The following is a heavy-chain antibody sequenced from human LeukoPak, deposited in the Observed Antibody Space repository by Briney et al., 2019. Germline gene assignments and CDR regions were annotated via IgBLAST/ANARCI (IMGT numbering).Heavy chain of an antibody. J-gene: IGHJ3*02. Sequence: ASVKVSCKASGYTFASYGISWVRQAPGQGLEWMGWISAYNGNTNYAQKFQGRVTITADESTSTAYMELSSLRSEDTAVYYCARDPLQNYDFWSGSQGHDAFDIWGQGTMVTVSS. D-gene: IGHD3-3*01. CDR1: GYTFASYG. CDR2: ISAYNGNT. V-gene: IGHV1-18*01. CDR3: ARDPLQNYDFWSGSQGHDAFDI.